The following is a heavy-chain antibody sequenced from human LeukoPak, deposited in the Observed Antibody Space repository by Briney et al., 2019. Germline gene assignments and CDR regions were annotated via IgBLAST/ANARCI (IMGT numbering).Heavy chain of an antibody. V-gene: IGHV1-18*01. D-gene: IGHD6-19*01. CDR3: ARDRWVAVADTESRIFDY. J-gene: IGHJ4*02. CDR2: ISAYNGNT. CDR1: GYTFTSYG. Sequence: ASVKVSCKASGYTFTSYGISWVRQAPGQGLEWMGWISAYNGNTNYAQKLQGRVTMTTDTSTSTAYIELRSLRSDDTAVYYCARDRWVAVADTESRIFDYWGQGTLVTVSS.